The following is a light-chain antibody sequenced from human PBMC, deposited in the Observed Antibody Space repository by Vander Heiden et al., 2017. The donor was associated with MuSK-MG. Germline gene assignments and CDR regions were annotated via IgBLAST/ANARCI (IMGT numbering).Light chain of an antibody. CDR2: EDD. Sequence: QSALTQPPSASGSPGQSVTISCPGTSSDVGGHDFVSWYQQHPGKAPKLIIFEDDKRPSEVPDRFSGSKYANTADLTVSGLQAEDEADYYCSSYAGSNCFELFGGGTKLTVL. CDR1: SSDVGGHDF. J-gene: IGLJ2*01. V-gene: IGLV2-8*01. CDR3: SSYAGSNCFEL.